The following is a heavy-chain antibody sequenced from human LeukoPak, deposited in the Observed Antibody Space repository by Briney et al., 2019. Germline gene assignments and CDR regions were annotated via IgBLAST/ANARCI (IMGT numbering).Heavy chain of an antibody. CDR1: GFTFSSYA. Sequence: GGSLRLSGAASGFTFSSYAMHWVRQTPGKGLEWAAVISSDGNTKYYADSVEGRFTISRDNSNNTLYLQMNTLGADDTAIYYCARRRIVGSTDDAFDIWGRGQWSPSLQ. D-gene: IGHD1-26*01. CDR3: ARRRIVGSTDDAFDI. CDR2: ISSDGNTK. J-gene: IGHJ3*02. V-gene: IGHV3-30-3*01.